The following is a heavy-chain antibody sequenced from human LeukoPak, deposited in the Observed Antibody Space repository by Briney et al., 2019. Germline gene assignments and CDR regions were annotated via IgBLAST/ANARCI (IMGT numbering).Heavy chain of an antibody. CDR1: GGTFSSYA. V-gene: IGHV1-69*13. J-gene: IGHJ6*02. D-gene: IGHD2-15*01. CDR3: ARDHCSGGSCPHDYYYGMDV. CDR2: IIPIFGTA. Sequence: SVKVSCKASGGTFSSYAISWVRQAPGQGLEWMGGIIPIFGTANYGQKFQGRVTITADESTSTAYMELSSLRSEDTAVYYCARDHCSGGSCPHDYYYGMDVWGQGTTVTVSS.